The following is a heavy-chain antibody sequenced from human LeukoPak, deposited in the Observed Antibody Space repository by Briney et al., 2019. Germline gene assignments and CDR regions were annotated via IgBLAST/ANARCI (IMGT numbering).Heavy chain of an antibody. V-gene: IGHV3-20*04. CDR1: GFTPDLHG. J-gene: IGHJ4*02. Sequence: PGGSLRLSCAASGFTPDLHGMSWVPQAPEKGLEGVSGINWNGGSTGYADSVKGRFTISRDNAKNSLYLQMNSLRVEDTALYYCAREGGSGSYYAIDYWGQGTLVTVSS. CDR2: INWNGGST. CDR3: AREGGSGSYYAIDY. D-gene: IGHD3-10*01.